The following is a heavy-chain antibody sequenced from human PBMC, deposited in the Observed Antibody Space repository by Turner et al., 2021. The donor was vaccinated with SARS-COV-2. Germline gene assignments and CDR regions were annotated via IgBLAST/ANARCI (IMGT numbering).Heavy chain of an antibody. CDR3: ARLAPDSSGYLYVGAFDV. J-gene: IGHJ3*01. Sequence: QVHLVQSAPDVKKPGASVRVSCKASGYSFSGYNIHWVRQAPGQGLEWMGWLNPGNGDTDSAQKFQGRLTMTRDTSIRTAYMDLTRLKSDDTAIYYCARLAPDSSGYLYVGAFDVWGQGTRVTVFS. CDR2: LNPGNGDT. CDR1: GYSFSGYN. D-gene: IGHD3-22*01. V-gene: IGHV1-2*02.